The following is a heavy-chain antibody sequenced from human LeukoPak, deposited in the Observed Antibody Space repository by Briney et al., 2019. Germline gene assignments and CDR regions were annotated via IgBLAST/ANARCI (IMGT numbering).Heavy chain of an antibody. CDR1: GYTFTGYY. CDR2: INPNSGGT. Sequence: GASVTVSFKASGYTFTGYYIHWVRQAPGQGLEWVGWINPNSGGTNYAQKFQGRVTMTRDTSISTAYMELSRLRSDDTAVYYCARTGYSYGYWWFDPWGQGTLVTVSS. CDR3: ARTGYSYGYWWFDP. V-gene: IGHV1-2*02. D-gene: IGHD5-18*01. J-gene: IGHJ5*02.